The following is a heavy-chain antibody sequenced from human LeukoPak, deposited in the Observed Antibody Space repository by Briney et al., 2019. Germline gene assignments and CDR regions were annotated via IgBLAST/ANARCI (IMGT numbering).Heavy chain of an antibody. D-gene: IGHD5-18*01. J-gene: IGHJ4*02. CDR2: IYYSGST. CDR1: GFTFSSY. CDR3: ARRPPDMVAFDY. V-gene: IGHV4-59*01. Sequence: AGGSLRLSCAASGFTFSSYWSWIRQPPGKGLEWIAYIYYSGSTNYNPSLKSRVSISVDTSKNQFSLRLRSVTAADTAVYYCARRPPDMVAFDYWGQGTLVTVSS.